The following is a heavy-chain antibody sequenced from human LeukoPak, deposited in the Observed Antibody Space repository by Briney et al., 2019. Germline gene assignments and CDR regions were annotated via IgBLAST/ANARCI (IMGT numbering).Heavy chain of an antibody. CDR1: GGSFSSYY. V-gene: IGHV4-4*07. CDR2: IHSSGTT. Sequence: PSETLSLTRTVSGGSFSSYYWNWIRQPAGKGLEWIGRIHSSGTTNYNPSLTGRLTMSIDTSKSQFSLKLTSVTAADTAVYYCARDPGMERFGVVFDSWGQGTLVTVSS. CDR3: ARDPGMERFGVVFDS. D-gene: IGHD3-10*01. J-gene: IGHJ4*02.